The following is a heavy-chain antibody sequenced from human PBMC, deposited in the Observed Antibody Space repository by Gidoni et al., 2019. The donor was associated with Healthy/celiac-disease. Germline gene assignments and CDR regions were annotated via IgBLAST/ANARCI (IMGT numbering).Heavy chain of an antibody. D-gene: IGHD6-19*01. CDR2: IKQDGSEK. Sequence: EVQLVEPGGGLVQTGRCLRHHCEATGFTFSSYRMSWVRQAPGKGLEWVANIKQDGSEKYYVDSVKGRFTISRDNAKNSLYLQMNSLRAEDTALYYCARGIRIAVAGDYDYCGMDGWGQGTTVTVSS. CDR1: GFTFSSYR. CDR3: ARGIRIAVAGDYDYCGMDG. V-gene: IGHV3-7*03. J-gene: IGHJ6*02.